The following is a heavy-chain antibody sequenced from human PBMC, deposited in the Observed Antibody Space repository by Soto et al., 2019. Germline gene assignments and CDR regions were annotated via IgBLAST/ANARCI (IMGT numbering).Heavy chain of an antibody. CDR3: ADPKGGGG. CDR1: GFTFSAHT. V-gene: IGHV3-48*01. Sequence: EVQLVESGGGLVQPGGSLRLSCAASGFTFSAHTMNWVRQAPGKGLEWISFISSDRETRYYVDSVKGRFTISRDNSKNSLFLKMNSLRAEDPGVYYCADPKGGGGWGQGTLVTVSS. CDR2: ISSDRETR. J-gene: IGHJ4*02. D-gene: IGHD3-16*01.